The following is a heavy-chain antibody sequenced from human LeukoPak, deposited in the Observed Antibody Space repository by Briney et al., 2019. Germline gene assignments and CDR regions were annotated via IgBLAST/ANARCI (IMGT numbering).Heavy chain of an antibody. CDR2: IYVSGRT. D-gene: IGHD1-26*01. J-gene: IGHJ5*01. CDR3: ARDRWELTPAKGWFDS. CDR1: GDSMTNYY. V-gene: IGHV4-4*07. Sequence: SETLSLTCAVAGDSMTNYYWSWIRQPAGQGLEWIGHIYVSGRTNYNPSFKSRVSMSIDTSKKQFSLNLTSVSAADTAVYFCARDRWELTPAKGWFDSWGQGTLVTVSS.